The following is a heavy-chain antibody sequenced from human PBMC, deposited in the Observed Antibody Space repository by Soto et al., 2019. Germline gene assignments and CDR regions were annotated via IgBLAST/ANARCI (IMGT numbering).Heavy chain of an antibody. Sequence: GGSLRLSCAASGFTFSSYSMNWVRQAPGKGLEWVSYISSSSSTIYYADSVKGRFTISRDNAKNSLYLQMNSLRDEDTAVYYCARNYYDSSGYYWAKDYWGQGTLVTVSS. CDR1: GFTFSSYS. CDR3: ARNYYDSSGYYWAKDY. CDR2: ISSSSSTI. V-gene: IGHV3-48*02. D-gene: IGHD3-22*01. J-gene: IGHJ4*02.